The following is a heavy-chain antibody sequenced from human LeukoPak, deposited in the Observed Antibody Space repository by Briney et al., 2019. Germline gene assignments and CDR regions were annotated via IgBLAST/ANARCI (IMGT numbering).Heavy chain of an antibody. Sequence: SETLSLTCTVSGGSISSGSYYWSWIRQPAGKGLEWIGRIYTSGSTNYNPSLKSRVTISVDTSKNQFSLKLSSVTAADTAVYYCARHRSIASFGPWGQGTLVTVSS. V-gene: IGHV4-61*02. CDR1: GGSISSGSYY. D-gene: IGHD3-3*01. CDR3: ARHRSIASFGP. J-gene: IGHJ5*02. CDR2: IYTSGST.